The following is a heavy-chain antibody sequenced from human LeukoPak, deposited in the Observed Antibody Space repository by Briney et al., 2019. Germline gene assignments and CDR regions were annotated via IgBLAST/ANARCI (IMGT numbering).Heavy chain of an antibody. CDR1: GFSFSNYA. Sequence: GGSLRLSCSASGFSFSNYAMHWVRQAPGKGVEYVTAISGNGGSTYYADSVKRRFTISRDNSRNTLYPQMGRLRSQDTAVYYCVRETIRGASRWVFSYWGPGTPVTASS. J-gene: IGHJ4*02. V-gene: IGHV3-64D*06. CDR3: VRETIRGASRWVFSY. CDR2: ISGNGGST. D-gene: IGHD3-10*01.